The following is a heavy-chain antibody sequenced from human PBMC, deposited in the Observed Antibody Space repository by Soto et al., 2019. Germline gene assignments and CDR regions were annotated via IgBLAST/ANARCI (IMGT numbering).Heavy chain of an antibody. D-gene: IGHD6-19*01. CDR2: FNPSGLST. J-gene: IGHJ4*02. V-gene: IGHV1-46*01. CDR3: AKVTHRGPIAVAGPLGS. CDR1: GSITNHH. Sequence: QLHLVQSGAEVKKPGASVNVSCQASGSITNHHMHWVRQAPGQGLEWMGIFNPSGLSTTYAQKFQGRVTLTRDTSTSTVYMELSSLTSEDTAVYFCAKVTHRGPIAVAGPLGSWGQGTLVTVSS.